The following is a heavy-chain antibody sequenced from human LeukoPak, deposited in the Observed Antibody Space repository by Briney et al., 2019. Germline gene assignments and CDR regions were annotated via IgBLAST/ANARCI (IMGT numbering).Heavy chain of an antibody. Sequence: PGGSLRLSCAASGFSLSSYAMSWVRQAPGKGLEWVSAISSTDAGTYYADSVKGRFTISRDNSKNTLYLQMYSLRAEDTAVYYCAKDRTMVRGVIRDAFDIWGQGTMVTVSS. CDR1: GFSLSSYA. CDR3: AKDRTMVRGVIRDAFDI. J-gene: IGHJ3*02. CDR2: ISSTDAGT. D-gene: IGHD3-10*01. V-gene: IGHV3-23*01.